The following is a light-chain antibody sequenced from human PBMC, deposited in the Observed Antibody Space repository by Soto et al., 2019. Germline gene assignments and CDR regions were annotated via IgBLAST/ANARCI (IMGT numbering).Light chain of an antibody. J-gene: IGKJ5*01. CDR2: GAS. V-gene: IGKV3D-15*01. CDR1: QSVTVN. Sequence: EILLTQSPSTLSLSPGEGFTLSCRAGQSVTVNSLAWYQQKPGQPPRLVIYGASARALGIPARFSGGGSGTEFTFTVTSLQSEDFAVYYCQQYDHWPITFGQGTRLEIK. CDR3: QQYDHWPIT.